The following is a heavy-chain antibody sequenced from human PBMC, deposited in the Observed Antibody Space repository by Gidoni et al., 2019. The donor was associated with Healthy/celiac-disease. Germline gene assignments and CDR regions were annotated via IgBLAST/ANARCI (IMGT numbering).Heavy chain of an antibody. D-gene: IGHD2-15*01. CDR3: ARESRGGYCSGGSCYSPDY. CDR2: IIPILGIA. CDR1: GGTLSSHA. J-gene: IGHJ4*02. Sequence: QVQLVQSGAGVKKPGSSVTVSFKASGGTLSSHAICWVRQAPGQGLEWMGRIIPILGIANYAQKFQGRVTITADKSTSTAYMELSSLRSEDTAVYYCARESRGGYCSGGSCYSPDYWGQGTLVTVSS. V-gene: IGHV1-69*09.